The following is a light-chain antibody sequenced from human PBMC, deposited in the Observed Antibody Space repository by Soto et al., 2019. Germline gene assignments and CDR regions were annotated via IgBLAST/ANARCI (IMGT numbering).Light chain of an antibody. CDR3: TSYVGSNNFPYV. Sequence: QSVLTQPPSASGSPGQSVTVSCTGTSSDVGVYNYVSWYQQHPGKAPKLMIYAVSERPSGVPDRFSGSKSGNTASLTVSGLQADDEADYYCTSYVGSNNFPYVFGTGTKVTVL. CDR2: AVS. V-gene: IGLV2-8*01. J-gene: IGLJ1*01. CDR1: SSDVGVYNY.